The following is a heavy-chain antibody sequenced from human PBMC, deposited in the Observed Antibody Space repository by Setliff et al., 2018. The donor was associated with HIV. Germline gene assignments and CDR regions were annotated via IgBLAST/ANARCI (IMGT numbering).Heavy chain of an antibody. D-gene: IGHD3-10*01. Sequence: TSETLSLTCAVYVGSFSGHYWIWIRQPPGKGLEWIGETNPSGSTKYNPSLKSRVTISVDTSKDQFSLKVTSVTAADTAVYYCARHPLSMNLWFGEPYFDYWGQGTLVTVSS. J-gene: IGHJ4*02. CDR1: VGSFSGHY. V-gene: IGHV4-34*01. CDR3: ARHPLSMNLWFGEPYFDY. CDR2: TNPSGST.